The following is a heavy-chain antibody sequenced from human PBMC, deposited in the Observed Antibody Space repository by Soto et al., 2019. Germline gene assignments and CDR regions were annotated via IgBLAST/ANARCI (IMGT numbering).Heavy chain of an antibody. Sequence: GGSLRLSCAASGFTFSRYAVTWVRQAPGKGLEWVSAIGSSGSGGATYYVDSVKGRFSISRDNFKNTLYLQMNSLRAEDTAVYYCAKGKYSSSWFNGLDVWGQGTTVTVSS. CDR1: GFTFSRYA. D-gene: IGHD6-13*01. CDR2: IGSSGSGGAT. J-gene: IGHJ6*02. V-gene: IGHV3-23*01. CDR3: AKGKYSSSWFNGLDV.